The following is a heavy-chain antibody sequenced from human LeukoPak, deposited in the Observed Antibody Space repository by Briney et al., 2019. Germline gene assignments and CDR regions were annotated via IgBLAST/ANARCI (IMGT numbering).Heavy chain of an antibody. J-gene: IGHJ4*02. CDR1: GYTFTSYG. CDR2: ISAYNGNT. Sequence: ASVKVSCKASGYTFTSYGISWVRQAPGQGLEWMGWISAYNGNTNYAQKFQGRVTMTRNTSISTAYMKLSSLRSEDTAVYYCARARDYYGSGSYYTDYWGQGTLVTVSS. V-gene: IGHV1-18*01. CDR3: ARARDYYGSGSYYTDY. D-gene: IGHD3-10*01.